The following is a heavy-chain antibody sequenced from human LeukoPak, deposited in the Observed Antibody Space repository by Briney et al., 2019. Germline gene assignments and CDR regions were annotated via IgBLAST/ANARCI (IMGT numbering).Heavy chain of an antibody. V-gene: IGHV4-34*01. CDR1: GGSFSGYH. CDR2: INHSGST. CDR3: ARPYYYGSGSYWAY. Sequence: PSETLSLTCAVSGGSFSGYHWSWIRQPPGKGLEWIGEINHSGSTNYNPSLKSRVTISVDTSKNQFSLKLSSVTAADTAVYYCARPYYYGSGSYWAYWGQGTLVTVSS. D-gene: IGHD3-10*01. J-gene: IGHJ4*02.